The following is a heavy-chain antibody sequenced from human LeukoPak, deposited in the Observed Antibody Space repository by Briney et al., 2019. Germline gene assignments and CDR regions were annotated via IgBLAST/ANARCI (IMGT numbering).Heavy chain of an antibody. CDR1: GFTFSSYS. CDR3: ARDPVADYYDSSAVDY. Sequence: GGSLRLSCAASGFTFSSYSMNWVRQAPGKGLEWVSSISGSSSYIYYADSVKGRFTISRDNAKNSLYLQMNSLRAEDTAVYYRARDPVADYYDSSAVDYWGQGTLVTVSS. V-gene: IGHV3-21*01. D-gene: IGHD3-22*01. CDR2: ISGSSSYI. J-gene: IGHJ4*02.